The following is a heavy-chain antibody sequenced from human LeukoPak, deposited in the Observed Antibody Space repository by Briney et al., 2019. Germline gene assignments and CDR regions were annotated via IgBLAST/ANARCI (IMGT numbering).Heavy chain of an antibody. CDR3: ARGGDGYCSSTSCYTAFDI. D-gene: IGHD2-2*02. J-gene: IGHJ3*02. CDR2: INPNSGGT. CDR1: GYTFTGYY. V-gene: IGHV1-2*02. Sequence: GASVKVSCKASGYTFTGYYMHWVRQAPGQGLEWMGWINPNSGGTNYAQKFQGRVTMTRDTSISTAYMELSRLRSDDTAVYYCARGGDGYCSSTSCYTAFDIWGQGTMVTVSS.